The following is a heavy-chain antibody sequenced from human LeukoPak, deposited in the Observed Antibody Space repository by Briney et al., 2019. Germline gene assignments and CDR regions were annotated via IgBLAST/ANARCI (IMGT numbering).Heavy chain of an antibody. CDR1: GGSISSYY. D-gene: IGHD4-11*01. Sequence: SETLSLTCTVSGGSISSYYWSWIRQPPGKGLEWIGYIYYSGSTYYSPSLKSRVTISVDTSKNQFSLKLSSVTAADTAVYYCARSITTLNWFDPWGQGTLVTVSS. CDR3: ARSITTLNWFDP. V-gene: IGHV4-59*08. J-gene: IGHJ5*02. CDR2: IYYSGST.